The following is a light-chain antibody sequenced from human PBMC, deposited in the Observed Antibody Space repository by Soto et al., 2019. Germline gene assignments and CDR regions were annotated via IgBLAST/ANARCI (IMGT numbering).Light chain of an antibody. Sequence: QSALTQPASVSGSPGQSITISCTGTSSDVGGFNYVSWYQQHPGKAPKNMIYDVTKRPSGVSNRFSGSKSGNTASLTISGLQAEDEAYYYCSSYTSSITLVVFGGGTKVTVL. J-gene: IGLJ3*02. CDR1: SSDVGGFNY. V-gene: IGLV2-14*01. CDR3: SSYTSSITLVV. CDR2: DVT.